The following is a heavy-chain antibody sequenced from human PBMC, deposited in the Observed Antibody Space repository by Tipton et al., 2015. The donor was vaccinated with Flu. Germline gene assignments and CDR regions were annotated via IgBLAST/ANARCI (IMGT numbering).Heavy chain of an antibody. D-gene: IGHD2-15*01. Sequence: CAASGFTFSSYSMNWVRQAPGKGLEWVSSISSSSSYIYYADSVKGRFTISRDNAKNSLYLQMNSLRAEDTAVYYCARTIVVVVATTGDAFDIWGQGTMATVSS. CDR3: ARTIVVVVATTGDAFDI. V-gene: IGHV3-21*01. CDR1: GFTFSSYS. J-gene: IGHJ3*02. CDR2: ISSSSSYI.